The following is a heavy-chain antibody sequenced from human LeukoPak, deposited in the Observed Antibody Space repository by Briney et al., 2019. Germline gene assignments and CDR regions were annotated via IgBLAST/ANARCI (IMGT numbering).Heavy chain of an antibody. Sequence: GGSLRLSCAASGFTFSSHAMHWVRQVPGKGLDWVALISNDGSNKYYADSVKGRFTISRDNSKSTVYLQMNSLRADDTAVYYCARDHYDSSGYLFDYWGQGTLVSVSS. D-gene: IGHD3-22*01. V-gene: IGHV3-30*04. CDR1: GFTFSSHA. CDR3: ARDHYDSSGYLFDY. J-gene: IGHJ4*02. CDR2: ISNDGSNK.